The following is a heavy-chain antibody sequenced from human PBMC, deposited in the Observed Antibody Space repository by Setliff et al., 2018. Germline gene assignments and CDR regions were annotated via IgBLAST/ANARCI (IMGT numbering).Heavy chain of an antibody. V-gene: IGHV4-4*07. CDR1: GGSISSSYY. CDR2: VYTNGGT. J-gene: IGHJ6*02. Sequence: KTSETLSLTCSVSGGSISSSYYWSWIRQPAGKGLEWIGRVYTNGGTDYNPSLKSRATISLDTSKNQLSLKLTSVTATDTAVYYCARDQWVRSPPLSFSYGMDVWGLGTTVTVS. D-gene: IGHD2-8*01. CDR3: ARDQWVRSPPLSFSYGMDV.